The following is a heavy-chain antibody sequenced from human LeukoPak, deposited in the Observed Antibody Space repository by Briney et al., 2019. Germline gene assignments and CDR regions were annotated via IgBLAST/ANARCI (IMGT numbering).Heavy chain of an antibody. V-gene: IGHV3-30-3*01. CDR2: ISYDGSNK. J-gene: IGHJ1*01. Sequence: GGSLRLSCGASGFTFSSYAMHWVSQAPGKGLEWVAVISYDGSNKYYADSEKGRFTISRDNSKNTLYLQMNSLRAEDTAVYYCARGPGVVPAAISFDHWGQGTLVTVSS. CDR3: ARGPGVVPAAISFDH. D-gene: IGHD2-2*01. CDR1: GFTFSSYA.